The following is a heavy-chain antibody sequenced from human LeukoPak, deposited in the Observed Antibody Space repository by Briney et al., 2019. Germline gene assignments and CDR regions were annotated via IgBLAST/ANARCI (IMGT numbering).Heavy chain of an antibody. D-gene: IGHD1-26*01. J-gene: IGHJ6*02. CDR2: MNPNSGNT. Sequence: ASVKVSCKASGFTFTSYDINWVRQASGQGLEWMGWMNPNSGNTGYAQKFQGRVTMTRNTSISTAYMELSSLRSEDTAVYYCVSGSYYYDYYGMDVWGQGTTVTVSS. V-gene: IGHV1-8*01. CDR3: VSGSYYYDYYGMDV. CDR1: GFTFTSYD.